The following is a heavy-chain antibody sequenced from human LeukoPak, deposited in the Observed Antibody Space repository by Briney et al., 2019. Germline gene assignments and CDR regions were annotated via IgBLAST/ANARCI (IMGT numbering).Heavy chain of an antibody. D-gene: IGHD6-6*01. CDR3: ARDHVDSSRTLDY. CDR1: GGTFSSYA. CDR2: IIPILGIA. J-gene: IGHJ4*02. V-gene: IGHV1-69*04. Sequence: SVKVSCKASGGTFSSYAVSWVRQAPGQGLEWMGRIIPILGIANYAQKFQGRVTITADKSTSTAYMELSSLRSEDTAVYYCARDHVDSSRTLDYWGQGTLVTVSS.